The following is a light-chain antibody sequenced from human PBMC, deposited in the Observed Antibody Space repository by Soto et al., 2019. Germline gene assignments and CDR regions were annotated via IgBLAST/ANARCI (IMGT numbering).Light chain of an antibody. CDR1: QSVSTN. CDR2: GES. CDR3: QQYNNWPLYT. Sequence: DIVMTQSPATLSVSPGERATLSCRASQSVSTNLAWYQQKPGQAPRLLIYGESTRATAIPARFSGSGSGTEFTLTISSLQSEDFAGYYCQQYNNWPLYTFGQGTELEIK. J-gene: IGKJ2*01. V-gene: IGKV3-15*01.